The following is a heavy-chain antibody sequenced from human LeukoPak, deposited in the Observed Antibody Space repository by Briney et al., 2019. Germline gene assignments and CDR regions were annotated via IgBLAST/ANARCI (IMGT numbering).Heavy chain of an antibody. Sequence: GGSLRLSCVASGFTFSNYWMSWVRQAPGKGLECVANIKEDGSEKYYVDSVKGRFTISRDNAKNSLYLQMNSLRAEDTAVYYCARSIAARPIMDVWGKGTTVTVSS. V-gene: IGHV3-7*01. CDR2: IKEDGSEK. D-gene: IGHD6-6*01. CDR3: ARSIAARPIMDV. J-gene: IGHJ6*03. CDR1: GFTFSNYW.